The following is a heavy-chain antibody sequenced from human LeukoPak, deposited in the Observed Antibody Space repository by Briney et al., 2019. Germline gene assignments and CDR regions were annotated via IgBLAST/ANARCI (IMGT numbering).Heavy chain of an antibody. J-gene: IGHJ4*02. CDR3: AKDRTLFNLYYFDY. D-gene: IGHD1-14*01. CDR2: ISYDGSSK. V-gene: IGHV3-30*04. CDR1: GFTFSTYA. Sequence: GRSLRLSCAASGFTFSTYAMHWVRQAPGKGLEWVAVISYDGSSKYYADSVKGRFTISRDNSKNTLYLQMNSLRAEDTAVYYCAKDRTLFNLYYFDYWGQGTLVTVSS.